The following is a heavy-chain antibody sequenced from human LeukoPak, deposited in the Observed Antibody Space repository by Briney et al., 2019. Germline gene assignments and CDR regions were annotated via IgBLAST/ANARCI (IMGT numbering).Heavy chain of an antibody. D-gene: IGHD3-10*01. CDR1: GGTFNNYA. CDR3: ARDQDFYGSGSSYKMGAFDI. Sequence: SVKVSCKASGGTFNNYAISWVRQAPGQGLEWMGGVIPLFRTSNYAQKFQGRVTITADESTSTAYMELTSLTSEDTAVYYCARDQDFYGSGSSYKMGAFDIWGQGHWSPSLQ. V-gene: IGHV1-69*01. J-gene: IGHJ3*02. CDR2: VIPLFRTS.